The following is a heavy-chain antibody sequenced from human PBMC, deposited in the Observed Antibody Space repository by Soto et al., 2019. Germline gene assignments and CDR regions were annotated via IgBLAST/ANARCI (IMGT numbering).Heavy chain of an antibody. V-gene: IGHV3-15*01. D-gene: IGHD2-2*01. CDR2: IKSKTDGGTT. CDR3: TTAIVVPRFDP. CDR1: GFTFNNAW. Sequence: GGSLRLSSAASGFTFNNAWMSWVRQAPGKGLEWVGRIKSKTDGGTTDYAAPVKGRFTISRDDSKNTVYLQMNSLKTEDTAVYYCTTAIVVPRFDPWGQGTLVTVSS. J-gene: IGHJ5*02.